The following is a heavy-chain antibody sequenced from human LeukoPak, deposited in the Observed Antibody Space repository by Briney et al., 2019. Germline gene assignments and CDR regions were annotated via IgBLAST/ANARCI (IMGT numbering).Heavy chain of an antibody. J-gene: IGHJ5*02. CDR3: ARAVAGSSWLFDP. Sequence: ASVKVSCKASGYTFTSYGISWVRQAPGQGLEWMGWINPNSGGTNYAQKFQGRVTMTRDTSISTAYMELSRLRSDDTAVYYCARAVAGSSWLFDPWGQGTLVTVSS. CDR2: INPNSGGT. D-gene: IGHD6-13*01. V-gene: IGHV1-2*02. CDR1: GYTFTSYG.